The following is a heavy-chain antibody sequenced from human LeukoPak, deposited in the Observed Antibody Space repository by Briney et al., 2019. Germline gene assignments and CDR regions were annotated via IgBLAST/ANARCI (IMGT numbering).Heavy chain of an antibody. Sequence: LSLTCAVSGGSISSSNWWSRVRQPPGKGLEWVSYISSSGSTIYYADSVKGRFTISRDNAKNSLYLQMNSLRAEDTAVYYCARGRPGGELEYYYYMDVWGKGTTVTISS. CDR2: ISSSGSTI. J-gene: IGHJ6*03. CDR3: ARGRPGGELEYYYYMDV. D-gene: IGHD1-26*01. V-gene: IGHV3-48*03. CDR1: GGSISSSN.